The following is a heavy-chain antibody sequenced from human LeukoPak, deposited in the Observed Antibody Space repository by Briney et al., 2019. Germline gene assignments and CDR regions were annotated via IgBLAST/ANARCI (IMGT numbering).Heavy chain of an antibody. Sequence: PAETRSLTCIVPGGAFSSSSYYWGLIRQPPGRGLGWIGSVYYKGNTYYVPSLKSRVTMSVDTSKNQFSLKLSSVTAADTAIYSCARVGGSYYSRRVFAHWGEGTLVTVSS. CDR3: ARVGGSYYSRRVFAH. D-gene: IGHD1-26*01. V-gene: IGHV4-39*07. CDR1: GGAFSSSSYY. CDR2: VYYKGNT. J-gene: IGHJ4*02.